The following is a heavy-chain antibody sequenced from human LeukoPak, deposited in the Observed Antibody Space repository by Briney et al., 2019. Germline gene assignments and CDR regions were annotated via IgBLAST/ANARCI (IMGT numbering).Heavy chain of an antibody. J-gene: IGHJ6*02. CDR2: ISSNGGST. CDR1: GFTFSSFA. V-gene: IGHV3-64*01. Sequence: GGSLRLSCAASGFTFSSFAMHWVRQAPGKGLEYVSAISSNGGSTYYANSVKGRFTISRDNSKNTLYLQMNSLRAEDTAVYYCARDRCSGAGCWYGLDVWGQGTTVTVSS. D-gene: IGHD2-15*01. CDR3: ARDRCSGAGCWYGLDV.